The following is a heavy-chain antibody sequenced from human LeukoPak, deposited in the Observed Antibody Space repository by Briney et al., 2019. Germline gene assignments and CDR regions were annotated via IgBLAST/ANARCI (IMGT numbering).Heavy chain of an antibody. J-gene: IGHJ4*02. Sequence: PSQTLSLTCTVSGGSISSYYWSWIRQPAGKGLEWIGRIYTSGSTTYNTSLTSRVTMSVDTSKNHFSLKLSSVTAADTAVYYCAGGYYYDSSGSDYWGQGTLVTVSS. CDR1: GGSISSYY. D-gene: IGHD3-22*01. V-gene: IGHV4-4*07. CDR3: AGGYYYDSSGSDY. CDR2: IYTSGST.